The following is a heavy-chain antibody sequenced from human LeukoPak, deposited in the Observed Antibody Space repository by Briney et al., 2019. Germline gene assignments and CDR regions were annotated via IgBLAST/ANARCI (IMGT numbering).Heavy chain of an antibody. CDR2: IYHSGST. CDR1: GGSISSGGYY. J-gene: IGHJ3*02. D-gene: IGHD2-2*01. CDR3: ARVVGRFVVVPAARKAFDI. Sequence: SQTLSLTCTVSGGSISSGGYYWSWIRQPPGKGLEWIGYIYHSGSTYYNPSLKSRVTISVDRSKNQFSLKLSSVTAADTAVYYCARVVGRFVVVPAARKAFDIWGQGTMVTVSS. V-gene: IGHV4-30-2*01.